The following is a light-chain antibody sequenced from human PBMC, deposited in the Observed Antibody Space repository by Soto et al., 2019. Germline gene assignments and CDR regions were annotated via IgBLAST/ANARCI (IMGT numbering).Light chain of an antibody. J-gene: IGKJ1*01. CDR3: QQYGSSPWT. V-gene: IGKV1-39*01. CDR2: GAS. CDR1: RTINTY. Sequence: DVRMTQSPSSLSASVGDTITITCRASRTINTYLNWFKQQPGATPSXXIYGASRRATGIPDRFSGSGSGTDFPLTISRLETEDFAVYYCQQYGSSPWTFGQGTKVDIK.